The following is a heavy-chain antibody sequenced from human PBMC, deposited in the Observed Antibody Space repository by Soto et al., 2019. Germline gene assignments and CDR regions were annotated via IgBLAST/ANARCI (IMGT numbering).Heavy chain of an antibody. V-gene: IGHV1-69*06. CDR3: ARVLEFRAGYISHFDF. D-gene: IGHD6-13*01. J-gene: IGHJ4*02. Sequence: QVQLVQSGAEVKKPGSSVKVSCKASGGTFSNYPFSWVRQAPGQGLEWMGGIIPVFGTADYAQKFQGRVTITADKSTSTVYMELSSLRSEDTAVYYCARVLEFRAGYISHFDFWGQGSLVTVSS. CDR1: GGTFSNYP. CDR2: IIPVFGTA.